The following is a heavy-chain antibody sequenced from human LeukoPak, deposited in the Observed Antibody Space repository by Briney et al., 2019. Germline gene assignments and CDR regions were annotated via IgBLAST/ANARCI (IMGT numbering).Heavy chain of an antibody. V-gene: IGHV3-23*01. D-gene: IGHD6-13*01. CDR3: ANGPAAADTDVDY. Sequence: PGGSLRHSCAAPGFKLSSYAMSWVRQAPGKGLEWVSAISRSLGSTYYADSVKGRFTISRDSSRNTLYLQMNSLRADDTAVYYCANGPAAADTDVDYWGQGTLVTVSS. J-gene: IGHJ4*02. CDR2: ISRSLGST. CDR1: GFKLSSYA.